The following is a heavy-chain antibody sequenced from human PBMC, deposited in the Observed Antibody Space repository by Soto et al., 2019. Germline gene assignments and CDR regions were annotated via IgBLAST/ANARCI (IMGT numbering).Heavy chain of an antibody. D-gene: IGHD3-3*01. Sequence: GASLKVSCKASGYTFTIYDINWVRQATGQGLEWMGWMNPNSGNTGYAQKFQGRVTMTRNTSISTAYMELSSLRSEDTAVYYCASHGRAFWRGYGTYYMDVWGKGTTVTVSS. CDR2: MNPNSGNT. CDR3: ASHGRAFWRGYGTYYMDV. V-gene: IGHV1-8*01. J-gene: IGHJ6*03. CDR1: GYTFTIYD.